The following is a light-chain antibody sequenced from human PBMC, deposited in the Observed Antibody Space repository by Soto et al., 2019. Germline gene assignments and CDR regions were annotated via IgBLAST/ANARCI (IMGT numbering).Light chain of an antibody. CDR2: LEGSGAY. CDR3: ETWDTNTRV. CDR1: SGHSSHI. Sequence: QPVLTQSSSASASLGSSVKLTCTLSSGHSSHIIAWHQQQPGKAPRYLMNLEGSGAYNKGSGVPDRFSGSSSGADRYLTISNLQFEDEADYYCETWDTNTRVFGGGTKLTVL. V-gene: IGLV4-60*02. J-gene: IGLJ2*01.